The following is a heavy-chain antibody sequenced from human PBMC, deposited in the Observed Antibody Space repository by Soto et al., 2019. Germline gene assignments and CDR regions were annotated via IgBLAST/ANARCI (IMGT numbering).Heavy chain of an antibody. CDR1: GGSSSRSY. J-gene: IGHJ4*02. CDR2: IYNSRST. CDR3: ARQARSSSGWYRILDS. V-gene: IGHV4-59*08. Sequence: QVQLQESGPGLAKPSETLSLTWTVSGGSSSRSYWSWIRQTPGRALEWIGYIYNSRSTNYNPSLMIPVTISVDTSKNHFSLKLSSVPAADTAVYYCARQARSSSGWYRILDSWGQGILVTVSS. D-gene: IGHD6-19*01.